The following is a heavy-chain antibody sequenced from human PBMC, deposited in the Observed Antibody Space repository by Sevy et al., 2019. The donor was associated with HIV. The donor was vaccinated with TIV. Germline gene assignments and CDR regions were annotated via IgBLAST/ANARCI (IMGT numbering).Heavy chain of an antibody. J-gene: IGHJ4*02. CDR2: IKSETDGGTT. D-gene: IGHD5-12*01. CDR1: GFTLNKAW. Sequence: GGSLRLSCAASGFTLNKAWMNWVRQAPGKGLEWVGRIKSETDGGTTDYAEPVKGRFSISRDDSKNTLYLQMNSLKIEDTAVYYCSMEDGYNYFDYWGQGALVSVSS. CDR3: SMEDGYNYFDY. V-gene: IGHV3-15*07.